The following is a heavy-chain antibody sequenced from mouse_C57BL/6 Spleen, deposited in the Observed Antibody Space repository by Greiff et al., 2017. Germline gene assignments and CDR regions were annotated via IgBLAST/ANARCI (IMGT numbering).Heavy chain of an antibody. CDR3: ARTAITTVVRYFDV. Sequence: EVQLQESGPELVKPGASVKISCKASGYSFTGYYMHWVKQSSEKSLEWIGEINPSTGGTSYNQKFKGKATLTVDKSSSTAYMQLKGLTSEDSAVYYCARTAITTVVRYFDVWGTGTTGTVSS. D-gene: IGHD1-1*01. CDR2: INPSTGGT. J-gene: IGHJ1*03. V-gene: IGHV1-43*01. CDR1: GYSFTGYY.